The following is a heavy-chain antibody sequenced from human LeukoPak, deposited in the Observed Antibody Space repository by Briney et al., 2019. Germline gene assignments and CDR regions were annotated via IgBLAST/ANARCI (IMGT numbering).Heavy chain of an antibody. Sequence: GGSLRLSCAASGFTFSDSGIHWVRQASGKGLEWVGHIRSKADNYATVYAASVKGRFAITRDDSENTAYLQMNSLKAEDTAVYYCAREFCSSTNCYFDYWGQGTLVTVSS. D-gene: IGHD2-2*01. J-gene: IGHJ4*02. V-gene: IGHV3-73*01. CDR1: GFTFSDSG. CDR3: AREFCSSTNCYFDY. CDR2: IRSKADNYAT.